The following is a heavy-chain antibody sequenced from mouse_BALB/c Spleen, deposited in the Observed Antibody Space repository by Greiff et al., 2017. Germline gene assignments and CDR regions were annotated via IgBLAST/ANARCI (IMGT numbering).Heavy chain of an antibody. CDR1: GFTFSSFG. CDR2: ISSGSSTI. Sequence: EVQRVVSGGGLVQPGGSRKLSCAASGFTFSSFGMHWVRQAPEKGLEWVAYISSGSSTIYYADTVKGRFTISRDNPKNTLFLQMTSLRSEDTAMYYCASTRYDDAMDYWGQGTSVTVSS. J-gene: IGHJ4*01. D-gene: IGHD2-14*01. CDR3: ASTRYDDAMDY. V-gene: IGHV5-17*02.